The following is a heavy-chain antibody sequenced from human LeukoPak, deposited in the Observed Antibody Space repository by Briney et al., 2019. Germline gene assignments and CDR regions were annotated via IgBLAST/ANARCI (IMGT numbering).Heavy chain of an antibody. CDR2: ISSSGSTI. CDR3: ARDGHSGYDQIGFFDY. J-gene: IGHJ4*02. D-gene: IGHD5-12*01. CDR1: GFTFSDYY. V-gene: IGHV3-11*01. Sequence: GGSLRLSCAASGFTFSDYYMSWIRQAPGKGLEWVSYISSSGSTIYYADSVKGRFTISRDNAKNSLYLQMNSLRAEDTAVYYCARDGHSGYDQIGFFDYWGQGTLVTVSS.